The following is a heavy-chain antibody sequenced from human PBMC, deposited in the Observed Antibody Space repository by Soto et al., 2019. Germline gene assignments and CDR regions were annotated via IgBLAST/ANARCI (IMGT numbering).Heavy chain of an antibody. D-gene: IGHD2-8*01. CDR3: ARTMVITEY. J-gene: IGHJ4*02. V-gene: IGHV1-18*01. CDR2: ISGDNGDA. CDR1: GYNFADYG. Sequence: GSSVKVSCKTSGYNFADYGIMWVRQAPGQGLEYMGWISGDNGDANYAPKFQGRVTLTRDTSTSTAYLEVRSLRSDDTAVYFCARTMVITEYWGQGTRVT.